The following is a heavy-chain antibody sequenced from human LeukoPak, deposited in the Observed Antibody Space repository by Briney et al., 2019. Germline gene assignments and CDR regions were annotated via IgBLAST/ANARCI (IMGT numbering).Heavy chain of an antibody. Sequence: QTGGSLRLSCAASGFTFSSYGMSWVRQAPGKGLEWVSAISGSGGGTYYADSVKGRFTISRDNSKNTVYLQMNSLRVEDTAVYYCAKDTAHLDYWGQGTLVTVSS. CDR3: AKDTAHLDY. D-gene: IGHD5-18*01. CDR2: ISGSGGGT. V-gene: IGHV3-23*01. J-gene: IGHJ4*02. CDR1: GFTFSSYG.